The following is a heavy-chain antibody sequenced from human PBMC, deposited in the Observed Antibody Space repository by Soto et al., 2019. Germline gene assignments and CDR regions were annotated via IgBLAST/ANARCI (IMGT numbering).Heavy chain of an antibody. J-gene: IGHJ4*02. D-gene: IGHD2-2*02. V-gene: IGHV1-24*01. CDR3: ATPPRSCDSTSCYRTILVY. CDR2: SDPEEGET. CDR1: EYSLTELS. Sequence: QVHLVQAGAEVKKPGASVKVSCKVSEYSLTELSLHLVRQAPGRGLEWMGGSDPEEGETIYAQKFQGRVTITEDTSTDTAYMELSSLRSEDTAVYYCATPPRSCDSTSCYRTILVYWGQGSLVTVSS.